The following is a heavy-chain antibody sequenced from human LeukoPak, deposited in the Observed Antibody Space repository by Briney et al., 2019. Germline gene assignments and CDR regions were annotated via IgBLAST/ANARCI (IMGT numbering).Heavy chain of an antibody. CDR3: ARDGSSSWAPIPRY. V-gene: IGHV4-30-2*01. CDR2: IYHSGST. Sequence: PSETLSLTCTVSGGSISSGGYYWSWIRQPPGKGLEWIGYIYHSGSTYYNPSLKSRVTISVDRSKNQFSLKLSSVTAADTAVYYCARDGSSSWAPIPRYWGQGTLVTVSS. CDR1: GGSISSGGYY. J-gene: IGHJ4*02. D-gene: IGHD6-13*01.